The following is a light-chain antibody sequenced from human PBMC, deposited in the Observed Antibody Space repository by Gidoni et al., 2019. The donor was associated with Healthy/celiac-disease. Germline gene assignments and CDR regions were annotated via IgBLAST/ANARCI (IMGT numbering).Light chain of an antibody. Sequence: DIEMTQSTSSLSASVGDRVTITGRASQSISSYFNWYQQIPGQAPKLLIYAASSLQSGVPSRFSGSGSGTDFTLTISSLQPEDFATYYCQQSYSTPYNFGQGTKLEIK. CDR2: AAS. CDR1: QSISSY. V-gene: IGKV1-39*01. J-gene: IGKJ2*01. CDR3: QQSYSTPYN.